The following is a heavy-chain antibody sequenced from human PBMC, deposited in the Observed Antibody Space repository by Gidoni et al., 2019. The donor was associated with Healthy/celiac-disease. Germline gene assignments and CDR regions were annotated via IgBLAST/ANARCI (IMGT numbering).Heavy chain of an antibody. V-gene: IGHV3-21*01. Sequence: EVQLVESGGGLVKPGGSLRLSCAASGFTFSSYSMNWVRQAPGKGLEWVSSISSSSSYIYYADSVKGRFTISRDNAKNSLYLQMNSLRAEDTAVYYCARDLQEVTGYYPWGQGTLVTVSS. CDR1: GFTFSSYS. J-gene: IGHJ5*02. CDR2: ISSSSSYI. CDR3: ARDLQEVTGYYP. D-gene: IGHD3-9*01.